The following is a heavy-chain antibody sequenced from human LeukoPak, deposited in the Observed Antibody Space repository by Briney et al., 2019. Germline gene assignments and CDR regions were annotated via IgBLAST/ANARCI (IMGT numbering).Heavy chain of an antibody. CDR3: ARDLTTVTTGGEAPI. CDR1: GYSISSGYY. J-gene: IGHJ3*02. D-gene: IGHD4-17*01. CDR2: IYHSGST. V-gene: IGHV4-38-2*02. Sequence: SETLSLTCTVSGYSISSGYYWGWIRQPPGKGPEWIGSIYHSGSTYYNPSLKSRVTISVDTSKNQFSLKLSSVTAADTAVYYCARDLTTVTTGGEAPIWGQGTMVTVSS.